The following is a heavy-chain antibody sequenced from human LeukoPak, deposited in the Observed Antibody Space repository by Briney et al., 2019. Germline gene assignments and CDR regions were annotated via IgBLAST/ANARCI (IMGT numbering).Heavy chain of an antibody. V-gene: IGHV1-18*01. CDR2: ISAYNFNT. Sequence: ASVKVSCKASGYTFTDYCINWVRQAPGQGLEWMAWISAYNFNTNYAQKFQGRVTLTTDTSTSTAYMELRTLRSDDTAVYYCARGSAQPHDYWGQGTLVTVSS. D-gene: IGHD2-2*01. CDR3: ARGSAQPHDY. CDR1: GYTFTDYC. J-gene: IGHJ4*02.